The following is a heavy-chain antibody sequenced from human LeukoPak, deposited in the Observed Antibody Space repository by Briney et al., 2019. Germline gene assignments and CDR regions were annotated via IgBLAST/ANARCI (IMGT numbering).Heavy chain of an antibody. J-gene: IGHJ3*02. CDR1: GFTFNDHA. CDR2: INWNSDNI. D-gene: IGHD3-22*01. CDR3: ARASYYYDTTGLGAVDI. Sequence: GGSLRLSCAASGFTFNDHAMYWVRHAPGKGLEWVSGINWNSDNIGYADSVKGRFTISRDDAKNSLFLQMNSLRAEDTALYYCARASYYYDTTGLGAVDIWGQGTLVTVSS. V-gene: IGHV3-9*01.